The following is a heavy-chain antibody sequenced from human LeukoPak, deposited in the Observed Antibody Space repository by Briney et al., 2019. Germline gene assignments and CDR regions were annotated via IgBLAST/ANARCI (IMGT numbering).Heavy chain of an antibody. CDR3: AKVIGLWYPGYFDY. CDR2: ISGSGGST. Sequence: GGSLRLSCAASGFTFSSYEMNWVRQAPGKGLEWVSAISGSGGSTYYADSVKGRFTISRDNSKNTLYLQMNSLRAEDTAVYYCAKVIGLWYPGYFDYWGQGTLVTVSS. CDR1: GFTFSSYE. V-gene: IGHV3-23*01. D-gene: IGHD2-21*01. J-gene: IGHJ4*02.